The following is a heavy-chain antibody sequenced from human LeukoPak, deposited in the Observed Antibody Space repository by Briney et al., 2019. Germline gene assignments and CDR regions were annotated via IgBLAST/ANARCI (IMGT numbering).Heavy chain of an antibody. CDR2: IDWDDDK. D-gene: IGHD6-6*01. CDR3: ARTYSSSSGAYYYYGMDV. CDR1: GFSLSTSGMR. J-gene: IGHJ6*02. Sequence: SGPTLVNPTQTLTLTCTFSGFSLSTSGMRVSWIRQPPGKALEWLARIDWDDDKYYSTSLKTRLTISKDTSKNQVVLTMTNMDPVDTATYYCARTYSSSSGAYYYYGMDVWGQGTTVSVSS. V-gene: IGHV2-70*04.